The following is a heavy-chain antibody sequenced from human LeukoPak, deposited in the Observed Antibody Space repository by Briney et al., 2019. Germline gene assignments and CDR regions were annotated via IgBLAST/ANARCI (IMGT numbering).Heavy chain of an antibody. CDR3: ATTRFY. J-gene: IGHJ4*02. Sequence: WGSLRLSCAASGCTFSNHVMSWVRQAPGKGLEWVSTITGTGGNTYYADSVKGRFTISRDNSKNTLYLQMSSLRVEDSAVYYCATTRFYWGQGTLVTVSS. V-gene: IGHV3-23*01. CDR1: GCTFSNHV. CDR2: ITGTGGNT. D-gene: IGHD4-11*01.